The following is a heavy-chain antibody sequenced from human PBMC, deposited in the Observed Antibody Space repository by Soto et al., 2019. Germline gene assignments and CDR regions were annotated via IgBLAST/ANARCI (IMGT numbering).Heavy chain of an antibody. Sequence: GGSLRLSCAASGFTFSSYGMHWVRQAPGKGLEWVAVIWYDGSNKYYADSVKGRFTISRDNSKNTLYLQMNSLRAEDTAVYYCARYSSSWYENYYYGMDVWGQGTTVTV. CDR3: ARYSSSWYENYYYGMDV. J-gene: IGHJ6*02. CDR1: GFTFSSYG. CDR2: IWYDGSNK. V-gene: IGHV3-33*01. D-gene: IGHD6-13*01.